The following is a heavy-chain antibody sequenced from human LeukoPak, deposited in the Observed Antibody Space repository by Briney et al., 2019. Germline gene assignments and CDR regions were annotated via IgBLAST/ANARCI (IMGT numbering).Heavy chain of an antibody. CDR1: GFTFSSCA. J-gene: IGHJ3*02. CDR3: AKAQVGAILHAFDI. D-gene: IGHD1-26*01. Sequence: PGGSLRLSCEASGFTFSSCAMNWVRQAPGKGLEWVSAITGSGGSTYYADSVKGRFTISRDNSKNTLYLQMNSLRAEDTAVYYCAKAQVGAILHAFDIWGQGTMVTVSS. V-gene: IGHV3-23*01. CDR2: ITGSGGST.